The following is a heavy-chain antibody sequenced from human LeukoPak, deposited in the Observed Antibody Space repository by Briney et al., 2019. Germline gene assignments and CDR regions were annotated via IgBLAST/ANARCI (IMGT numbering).Heavy chain of an antibody. J-gene: IGHJ4*02. CDR3: ARTGMITFGGVTAFVDY. D-gene: IGHD3-16*01. V-gene: IGHV4-4*07. CDR1: GGSISSYY. CDR2: IYTSGST. Sequence: PSETLSLTCTVSGGSISSYYWSWIRQPAGKGLEWIGRIYTSGSTNYNPSLKRRVTLSVDTSKNQFSLKLSSVTAADTAVYYCARTGMITFGGVTAFVDYWGQGTLVTVSS.